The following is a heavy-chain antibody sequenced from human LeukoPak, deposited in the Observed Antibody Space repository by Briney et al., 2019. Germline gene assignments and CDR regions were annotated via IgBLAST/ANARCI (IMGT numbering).Heavy chain of an antibody. D-gene: IGHD6-19*01. CDR2: IAYGGTT. J-gene: IGHJ4*02. V-gene: IGHV4-59*01. CDR1: GGSLTGYY. CDR3: ASQWR. Sequence: SETLSLTCTVSGGSLTGYYWIWLRQPPGKGLQWIGYIAYGGTTDYNPSLKNRVTISIDTSKNQFSLKLTSVTAADTAVYYCASQWRWGQGTLVTVSS.